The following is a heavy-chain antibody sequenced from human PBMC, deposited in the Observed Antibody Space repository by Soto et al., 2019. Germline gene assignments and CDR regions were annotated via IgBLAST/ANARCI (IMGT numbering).Heavy chain of an antibody. CDR3: ARDRYKSSGIYNYFDY. V-gene: IGHV1-3*01. J-gene: IGHJ4*02. CDR2: INAGNGNT. D-gene: IGHD3-10*01. Sequence: QVQLVQSGAEVKKPGASVKVSCKASGYTFTSYTIHWVRQAPGQRLEWMGWINAGNGNTKYSQNFQDRVTITRDTSASTAYMELSSLRSEDTAVYYCARDRYKSSGIYNYFDYWGQGTLVTVSS. CDR1: GYTFTSYT.